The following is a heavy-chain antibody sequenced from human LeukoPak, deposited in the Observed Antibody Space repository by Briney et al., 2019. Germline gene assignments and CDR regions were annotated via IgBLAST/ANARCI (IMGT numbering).Heavy chain of an antibody. V-gene: IGHV4-39*07. CDR2: IYYSGST. CDR1: GGSISSSSYY. J-gene: IGHJ6*03. D-gene: IGHD6-13*01. Sequence: PSETLSLTCTVSGGSISSSSYYWDWIRQPPGKGLEWIGSIYYSGSTYYNPSLKSRVTISVDTSKNQFSLKLSSVTAADTAVYYCAAARGDYYYYYMDVWGKGTTVTVSS. CDR3: AAARGDYYYYYMDV.